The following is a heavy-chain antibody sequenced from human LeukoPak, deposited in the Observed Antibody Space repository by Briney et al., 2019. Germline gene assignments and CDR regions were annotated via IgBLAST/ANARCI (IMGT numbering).Heavy chain of an antibody. CDR1: GVSISSSNSY. CDR2: IYYSGNT. V-gene: IGHV4-39*01. J-gene: IGHJ5*02. D-gene: IGHD3-22*01. CDR3: ARLPLGYYYDSSGVFDP. Sequence: SETLSLTCTVSGVSISSSNSYWGWIRQPPGKGLEWIGSIYYSGNTYYNASLKSQVSISIDTSKNQFSLKLSSVTAADTAVYYCARLPLGYYYDSSGVFDPWGQGTLVTVSS.